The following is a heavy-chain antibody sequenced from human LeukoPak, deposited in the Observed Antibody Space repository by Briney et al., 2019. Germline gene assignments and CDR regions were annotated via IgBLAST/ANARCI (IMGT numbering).Heavy chain of an antibody. V-gene: IGHV1-18*01. J-gene: IGHJ3*02. CDR3: AREDIVVFNDAFDI. CDR1: GYTFTSYG. CDR2: ISAYNGNT. Sequence: ASVKVSCKASGYTFTSYGISWVRQAPGQGLEWMGWISAYNGNTNHAQKLQGRVTMTTDTSTSTAYMELRSLRSDDTAVYYCAREDIVVFNDAFDIWGQGTMVTVSS. D-gene: IGHD2-15*01.